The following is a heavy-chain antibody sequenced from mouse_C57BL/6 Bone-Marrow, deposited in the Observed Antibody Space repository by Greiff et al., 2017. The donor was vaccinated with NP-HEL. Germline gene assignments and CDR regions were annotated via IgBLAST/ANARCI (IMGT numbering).Heavy chain of an antibody. CDR1: GYTFTSYW. V-gene: IGHV1-7*01. Sequence: QVQLQQSGAELAKPGASVKLSCKASGYTFTSYWMHWVKQRPGQGLEWIGYINPSSGYTKYNQKFKDKATLTADTSSSTAYMQLSSLTYEDSAVYYCARKGFAYWGQGTLVTVSA. J-gene: IGHJ3*01. CDR3: ARKGFAY. CDR2: INPSSGYT.